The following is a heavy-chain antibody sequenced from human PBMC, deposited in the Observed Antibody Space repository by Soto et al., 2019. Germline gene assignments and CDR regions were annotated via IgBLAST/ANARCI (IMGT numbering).Heavy chain of an antibody. CDR3: AKKGGIAVAGEYFDY. CDR2: ISGSGGST. Sequence: EVQLLESGGGLVQPGGSLRLSCAASGFTFSSYAMSWVRQAPGKGLEWVSAISGSGGSTYYADSVKGRFTISRDNSKNTLYLQRNSLRAEDTAVYYCAKKGGIAVAGEYFDYWGQGTLVTVSS. CDR1: GFTFSSYA. J-gene: IGHJ4*02. V-gene: IGHV3-23*01. D-gene: IGHD6-19*01.